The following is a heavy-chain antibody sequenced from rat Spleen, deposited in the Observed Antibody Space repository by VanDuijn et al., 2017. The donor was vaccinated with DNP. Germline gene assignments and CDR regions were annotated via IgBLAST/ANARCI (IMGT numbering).Heavy chain of an antibody. V-gene: IGHV5-20*01. CDR2: ITYDGGST. CDR1: GFTFRDYY. CDR3: TRHGFDY. Sequence: EVQLVESGGGLVQPGRSLKLSCAASGFTFRDYYMAWVRQAPAKGLEWVAYITYDGGSTYYRDSVKGRFTVSRDNAKSSLYLQMDSLRSEDTATYYCTRHGFDYWGQGVMVTVSS. J-gene: IGHJ2*01.